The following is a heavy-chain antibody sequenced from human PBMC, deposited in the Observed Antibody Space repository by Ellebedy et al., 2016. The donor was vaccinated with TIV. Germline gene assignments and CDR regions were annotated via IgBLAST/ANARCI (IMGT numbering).Heavy chain of an antibody. Sequence: GESLKISCKGSGYSFTSYWISWVRQMPGKGLEWMGRIDPSDSYTNYSPSFQGHVTISADKSISTAYLQWSSLKASDTAMYYCARQRDTAMVSGHAFDIWGQGTMVTVSS. CDR2: IDPSDSYT. CDR3: ARQRDTAMVSGHAFDI. CDR1: GYSFTSYW. V-gene: IGHV5-10-1*01. D-gene: IGHD5-18*01. J-gene: IGHJ3*02.